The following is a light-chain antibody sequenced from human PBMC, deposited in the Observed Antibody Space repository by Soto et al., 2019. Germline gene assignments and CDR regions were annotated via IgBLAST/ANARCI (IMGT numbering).Light chain of an antibody. CDR3: QQYNSYSST. CDR2: DAS. Sequence: AIQLTQSPSSLSASVGDRVTITCRASQGISSYLAWYQQKPGKAPKLLIYDASSLESGVPSRFSGSGSGTGFTLTISSLQPDDFATYYCQQYNSYSSTFGQGTKVDIK. J-gene: IGKJ1*01. CDR1: QGISSY. V-gene: IGKV1-13*02.